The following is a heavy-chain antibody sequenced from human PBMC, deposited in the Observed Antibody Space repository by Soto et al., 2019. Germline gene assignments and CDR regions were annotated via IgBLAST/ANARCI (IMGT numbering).Heavy chain of an antibody. D-gene: IGHD1-1*01. CDR1: GGSINSYH. CDR2: IYYSGST. Sequence: QMQLQESGPGLVKPSETLSLTCTVSGGSINSYHWSWIRQSPGKGLEWIGNIYYSGSTNYNPSLKSRVTISVDTSKRQFSLKLSSVTAADTAVYYCARDRNGIVDYWGQGPLVTVSS. V-gene: IGHV4-59*01. CDR3: ARDRNGIVDY. J-gene: IGHJ4*02.